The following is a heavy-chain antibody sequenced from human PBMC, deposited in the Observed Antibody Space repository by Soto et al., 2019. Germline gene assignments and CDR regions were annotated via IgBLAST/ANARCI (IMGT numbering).Heavy chain of an antibody. V-gene: IGHV3-15*07. D-gene: IGHD4-17*01. Sequence: GGSLRLSCAVSDFIYSNAWMNWVRQTPGKGLEWVGRIKGKTDGGTTDYADLVKGRFTISGDDSKNTVFLQMNSLETEDTAVYYCATSGTMVYGDSTRPHFDYWGQGTLVTVSS. CDR2: IKGKTDGGTT. CDR1: DFIYSNAW. CDR3: ATSGTMVYGDSTRPHFDY. J-gene: IGHJ4*02.